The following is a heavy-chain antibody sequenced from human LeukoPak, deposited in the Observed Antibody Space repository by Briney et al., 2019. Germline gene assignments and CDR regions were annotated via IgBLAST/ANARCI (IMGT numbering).Heavy chain of an antibody. J-gene: IGHJ5*02. Sequence: GGSLRLSCVASGVTFSSYAMSWVRQAPGKGLEWVSTLSAGGGVTYIADSVKGRFSISRDNSKNTLHLQMNSLGAEDTAVYYCAKSVVRDSRSCFDPWGTGTLVTVSS. CDR3: AKSVVRDSRSCFDP. D-gene: IGHD3-10*01. V-gene: IGHV3-23*01. CDR2: LSAGGGVT. CDR1: GVTFSSYA.